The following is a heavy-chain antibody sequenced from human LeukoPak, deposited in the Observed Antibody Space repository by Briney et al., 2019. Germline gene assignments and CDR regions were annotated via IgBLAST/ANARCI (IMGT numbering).Heavy chain of an antibody. J-gene: IGHJ4*02. CDR2: ISSSSSTI. CDR1: GFTFSSYS. CDR3: ARDVRYYYDSSGYYQGRGY. V-gene: IGHV3-48*04. D-gene: IGHD3-22*01. Sequence: GGSLRLSCAASGFTFSSYSMNWVRQAPGKGLEWVSYISSSSSTIYYADSVKGRFTISRDNAKNSLYLQMNSLRAEDTAVYYCARDVRYYYDSSGYYQGRGYWGQGTLVTVSS.